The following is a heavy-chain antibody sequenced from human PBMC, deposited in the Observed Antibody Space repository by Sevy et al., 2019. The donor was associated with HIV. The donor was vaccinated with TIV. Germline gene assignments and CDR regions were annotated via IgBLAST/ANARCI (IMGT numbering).Heavy chain of an antibody. CDR2: ISAYNGNT. J-gene: IGHJ5*02. D-gene: IGHD1-20*01. CDR1: GYTFTSYG. V-gene: IGHV1-18*01. Sequence: ASVKVSCKASGYTFTSYGISWVRQAPGQGLEWMGWISAYNGNTNYAQKLQGRVTMTTDTSTSTAYMELRSLRSDDTAVYYCARARYNRNRNWFDPWGQGTLVTVSS. CDR3: ARARYNRNRNWFDP.